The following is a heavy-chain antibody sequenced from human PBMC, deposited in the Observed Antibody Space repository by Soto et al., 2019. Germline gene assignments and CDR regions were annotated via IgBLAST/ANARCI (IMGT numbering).Heavy chain of an antibody. V-gene: IGHV1-69*02. Sequence: QVQLVQSGAEVKKPGSSVKVSCKASGGTFSSYTISWVRQAPGQGLEWMGRIIPILGIANYAQKCQGRVTITADKSTSTAYMELSSLRSEDTAVYYCGRGGGSYYIGWFDPWGQGTLVTVSS. D-gene: IGHD1-26*01. J-gene: IGHJ5*02. CDR3: GRGGGSYYIGWFDP. CDR1: GGTFSSYT. CDR2: IIPILGIA.